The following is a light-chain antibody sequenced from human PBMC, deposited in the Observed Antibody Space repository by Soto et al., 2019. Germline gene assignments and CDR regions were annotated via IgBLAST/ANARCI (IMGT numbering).Light chain of an antibody. CDR3: QRGDT. Sequence: EIVLTQSPATLSLSPGERATLSCRASQSVGSNLAWYQQKPGQAPRLLIYDTSNRATGIPARFSGSGSGTDFTLTICSLEPEDFAVYYCQRGDTFGQGTRLEIK. CDR2: DTS. J-gene: IGKJ5*01. V-gene: IGKV3-11*01. CDR1: QSVGSN.